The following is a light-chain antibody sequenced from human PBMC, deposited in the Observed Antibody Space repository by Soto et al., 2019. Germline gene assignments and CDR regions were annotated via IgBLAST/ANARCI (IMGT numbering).Light chain of an antibody. CDR2: EVS. V-gene: IGLV2-8*01. Sequence: QSVLTQPPSASGSPGQSVTISCTGTSSDVGTYNYVSWYQQHPGKAPKLMIYEVSKRPSGVPDRFSGSKSGNTASLTVSGLQADDEADYYCSSYAGSNNYVLFGGGTKLTVL. CDR3: SSYAGSNNYVL. J-gene: IGLJ2*01. CDR1: SSDVGTYNY.